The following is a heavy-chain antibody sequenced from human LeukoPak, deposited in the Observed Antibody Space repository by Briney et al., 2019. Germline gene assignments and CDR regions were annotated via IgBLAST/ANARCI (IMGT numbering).Heavy chain of an antibody. J-gene: IGHJ4*02. V-gene: IGHV4-34*01. CDR2: INHSGGT. CDR3: AGMYYDILSGYYMDN. D-gene: IGHD3-9*01. CDR1: GASFSSYY. Sequence: SETLSLTCAVYGASFSSYYWNWIRQPPGKGPEWIGEINHSGGTNYNPSLKSRVTMSVDSSKNQFSLKLTSVTAADTAVYYCAGMYYDILSGYYMDNWSQGTPVTVSS.